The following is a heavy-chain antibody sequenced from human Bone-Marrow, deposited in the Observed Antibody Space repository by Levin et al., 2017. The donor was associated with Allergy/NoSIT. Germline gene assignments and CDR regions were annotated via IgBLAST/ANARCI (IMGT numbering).Heavy chain of an antibody. J-gene: IGHJ4*02. D-gene: IGHD4-17*01. V-gene: IGHV3-23*01. CDR3: AKGIDYGDYEFDS. CDR1: GLTFSSYA. CDR2: ISVSGAST. Sequence: GGSLRLSCTLSGLTFSSYAMGWVRQAPGKGLEWVSAISVSGASTYDADFVKGRFAISRDNWVNTGYLQMNNLRREDTAVYYCAKGIDYGDYEFDSWGQGTLVSVSS.